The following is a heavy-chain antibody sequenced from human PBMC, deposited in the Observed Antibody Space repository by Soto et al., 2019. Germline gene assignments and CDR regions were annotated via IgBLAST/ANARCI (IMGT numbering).Heavy chain of an antibody. D-gene: IGHD1-26*01. Sequence: GGSLRLSCAASGFTVSNNYMSWVRQAPGKGLEWVSVIFSGGTTSYADSVKGRFTISRDNSKNALYLQMNSLRAEDTAVYYCARDPGGYNFDYWGQGTLVTVSS. CDR1: GFTVSNNY. CDR2: IFSGGTT. CDR3: ARDPGGYNFDY. J-gene: IGHJ4*02. V-gene: IGHV3-66*01.